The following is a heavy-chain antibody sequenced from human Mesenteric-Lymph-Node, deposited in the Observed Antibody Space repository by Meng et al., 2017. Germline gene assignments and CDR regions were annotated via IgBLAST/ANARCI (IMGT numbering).Heavy chain of an antibody. D-gene: IGHD4-17*01. J-gene: IGHJ4*02. CDR1: GFTFSSYG. CDR3: ARDVFMTTVTDATPFDY. Sequence: GESLKISCAASGFTFSSYGMHWVRQAPGKGLEWVAVIWYDGSNKYYADSVKGRFTISRDNSKNTLYLQMNSLRAEDTAVYYCARDVFMTTVTDATPFDYWGQGTLVTVSS. V-gene: IGHV3-33*01. CDR2: IWYDGSNK.